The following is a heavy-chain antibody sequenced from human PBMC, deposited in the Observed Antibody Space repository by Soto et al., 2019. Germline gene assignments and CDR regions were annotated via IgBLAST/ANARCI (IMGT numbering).Heavy chain of an antibody. CDR1: GFTFSSYS. Sequence: GGSLRLSCAASGFTFSSYSMNWVRQAPGKGLEWVSSISSSSSYIYYADSVKGRFTISRDNAKNSLYLQMNSLRAEDTAVYYCARDGFRTRTGTFNYYYGMDVWGQGTTVTVSS. V-gene: IGHV3-21*01. CDR3: ARDGFRTRTGTFNYYYGMDV. J-gene: IGHJ6*02. CDR2: ISSSSSYI. D-gene: IGHD1-7*01.